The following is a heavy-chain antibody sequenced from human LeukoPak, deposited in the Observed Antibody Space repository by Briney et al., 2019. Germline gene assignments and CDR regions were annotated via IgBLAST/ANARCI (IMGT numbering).Heavy chain of an antibody. J-gene: IGHJ4*02. V-gene: IGHV4-4*07. D-gene: IGHD4-17*01. CDR1: GGSISTYS. CDR3: AREATVARFDY. CDR2: IYTNDNT. Sequence: SETLSLTCIVSGGSISTYSWSWIRQPAGKGLEWIGHIYTNDNTNYNTSLKSRVTISVDTSKNQFSLKLSSVTAADTAVYYCAREATVARFDYWGQGTLVTVSS.